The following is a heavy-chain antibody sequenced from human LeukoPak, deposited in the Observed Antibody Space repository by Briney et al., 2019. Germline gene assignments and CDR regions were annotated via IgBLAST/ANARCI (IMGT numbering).Heavy chain of an antibody. J-gene: IGHJ2*01. Sequence: VASVKVSCKASGGTFSSYAISWVRQAPGQVLEWMGRIIPILGIANYAQKFQGRVTITADKSTSTAYMELSSLRSEDTAVYYCARHTTVTSWWYVDLWGRGTLVTVSS. D-gene: IGHD4-17*01. CDR2: IIPILGIA. CDR1: GGTFSSYA. CDR3: ARHTTVTSWWYVDL. V-gene: IGHV1-69*04.